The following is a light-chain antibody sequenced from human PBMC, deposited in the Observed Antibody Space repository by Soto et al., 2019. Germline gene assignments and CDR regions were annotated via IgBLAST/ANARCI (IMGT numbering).Light chain of an antibody. J-gene: IGLJ1*01. CDR3: SSYINSSTPYV. Sequence: QSVLTQPASVSGSPGQSITISCTGTSSDVGGYNYVSWYQQHPGKAPKLMIYEVSNRPSGVSNRFSGSKSGNTASLTISGLQAEDEGDYYCSSYINSSTPYVFGTGTKVTVL. V-gene: IGLV2-14*01. CDR2: EVS. CDR1: SSDVGGYNY.